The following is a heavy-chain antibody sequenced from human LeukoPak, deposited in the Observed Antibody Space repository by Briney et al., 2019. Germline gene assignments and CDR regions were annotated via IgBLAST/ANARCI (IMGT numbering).Heavy chain of an antibody. D-gene: IGHD6-6*01. CDR3: ARGLKGSAARPFGY. V-gene: IGHV1-8*02. Sequence: PLASVKVSCKASGYTFTSYEINWVRQATGQGLGWMGWMNPNSGNTGYAQKFQGRVTMTRNTSISTAYMELSSLRSEDTAVYYCARGLKGSAARPFGYWGQGTLVTVSS. CDR2: MNPNSGNT. CDR1: GYTFTSYE. J-gene: IGHJ4*02.